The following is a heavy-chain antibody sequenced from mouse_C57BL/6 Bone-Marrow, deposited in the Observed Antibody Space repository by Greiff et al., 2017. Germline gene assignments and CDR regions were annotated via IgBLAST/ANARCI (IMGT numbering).Heavy chain of an antibody. CDR1: GFTFSSYT. Sequence: EVQGVESGGGLVKPGGSLKLSCAASGFTFSSYTMSWVRQTPEKRLEWVATISGGGGNTYYPDSVKGRFTISRDNAKNTLYLQMSSLRSEDTALYYCARRPYYGSSYLAYWGQGTLVTVSA. D-gene: IGHD1-1*01. V-gene: IGHV5-9*01. CDR2: ISGGGGNT. J-gene: IGHJ3*01. CDR3: ARRPYYGSSYLAY.